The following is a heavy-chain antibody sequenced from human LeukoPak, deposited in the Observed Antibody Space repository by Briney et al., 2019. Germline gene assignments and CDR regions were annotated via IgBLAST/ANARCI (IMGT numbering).Heavy chain of an antibody. J-gene: IGHJ4*02. CDR1: GGSISSYY. CDR2: IYYSGST. V-gene: IGHV4-59*08. D-gene: IGHD6-13*01. Sequence: PSETLSLTRTLSGGSISSYYWSWIRQPPGKGLEWIGYIYYSGSTNYNPSLKSRVTISVDTSKNQFSLKLSSVTAADTTVYYCATHRYSSPVDYWGQGTLVTVSS. CDR3: ATHRYSSPVDY.